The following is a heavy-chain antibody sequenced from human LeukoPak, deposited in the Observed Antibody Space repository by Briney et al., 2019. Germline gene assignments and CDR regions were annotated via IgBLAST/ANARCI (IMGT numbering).Heavy chain of an antibody. CDR1: GFTFSSYS. J-gene: IGHJ4*02. CDR2: ISSSSSTI. Sequence: GGSLRLSCAASGFTFSSYSMNWVRQVPGKGLEWVSYISSSSSTIYYADSVKGRFTISRDNAKNSLYLQMNSLRDEDTAVYYCARGGLSTVVRSLDYWGQGTLVTVSS. CDR3: ARGGLSTVVRSLDY. V-gene: IGHV3-48*02. D-gene: IGHD4-23*01.